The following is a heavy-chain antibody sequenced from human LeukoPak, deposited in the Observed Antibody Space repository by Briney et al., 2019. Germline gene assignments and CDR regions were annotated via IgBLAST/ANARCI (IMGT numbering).Heavy chain of an antibody. CDR3: ACREFTSTWSYP. CDR2: IYPGDSRT. CDR1: GYSFTSYW. J-gene: IGHJ5*02. Sequence: GESLEISCKGIGYSFTSYWIGWVRQMPGKGMEWMGVIYPGDSRTRYNPSFQGQVTISVDKSINTAYLQWVSLKASDTAMYYCACREFTSTWSYPWGQGTLVTVSS. D-gene: IGHD2-2*01. V-gene: IGHV5-51*01.